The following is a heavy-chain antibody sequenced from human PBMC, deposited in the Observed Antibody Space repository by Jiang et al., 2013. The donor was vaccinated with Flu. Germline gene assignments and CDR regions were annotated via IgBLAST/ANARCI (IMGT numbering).Heavy chain of an antibody. V-gene: IGHV4-39*01. D-gene: IGHD3-22*01. CDR1: GGSIVGFY. CDR2: IYYSGNT. CDR3: ARSNYSESSGYYRDVFDL. J-gene: IGHJ3*01. Sequence: LLKPSETLSLTCTVSGGSIVGFYWGWIRQSPGKGPEWIGSIYYSGNTYYNPSLKSRLSMPIDRSNNQFSLHLSSVTAADTAVYYCARSNYSESSGYYRDVFDLWGQGTMVTVTS.